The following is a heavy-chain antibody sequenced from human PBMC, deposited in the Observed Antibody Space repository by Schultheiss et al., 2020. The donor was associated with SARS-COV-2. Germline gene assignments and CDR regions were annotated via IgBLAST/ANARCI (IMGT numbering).Heavy chain of an antibody. D-gene: IGHD2-21*02. J-gene: IGHJ4*02. Sequence: SGPTLVKPTQTLTLTCTFSGFSLTTNGVGVGWIRQPPGKALEWLVVVYWDDDKRYSPSLKSRLSISKDTSKNQVVLTMTNVDPVDTATYYCAHVLRWGDQAVSFDYLGQGTLVTVSS. CDR3: AHVLRWGDQAVSFDY. CDR2: VYWDDDK. CDR1: GFSLTTNGVG. V-gene: IGHV2-5*02.